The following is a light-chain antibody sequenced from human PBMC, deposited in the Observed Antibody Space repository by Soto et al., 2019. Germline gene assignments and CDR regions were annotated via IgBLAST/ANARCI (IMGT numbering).Light chain of an antibody. CDR2: AAS. CDR3: QQSYSPRYT. V-gene: IGKV1-39*01. J-gene: IGKJ2*01. Sequence: DIQMTQSPSSLSASVGDRVTITCRASRSISIYLNWYQQKPGIAPRLLIYAASSLQSGVPSRFSGRGSGTDFTLTINSLQPEEFATYYCQQSYSPRYTFGQGNMLEIK. CDR1: RSISIY.